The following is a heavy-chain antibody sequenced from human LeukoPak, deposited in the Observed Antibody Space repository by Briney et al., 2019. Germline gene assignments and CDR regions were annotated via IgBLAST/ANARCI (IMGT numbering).Heavy chain of an antibody. CDR2: ISYDGSNK. CDR3: ARAYSSGWYPYLWGERWFDP. Sequence: GGSLRLSCAASGFTFSSYGMPWVRQAPGKGLEWVAVISYDGSNKYYADSVKGRFTISRDNSKNTLYLQMNSLRAEDTAVYYCARAYSSGWYPYLWGERWFDPWGQGTLVTISS. D-gene: IGHD6-19*01. V-gene: IGHV3-30*03. CDR1: GFTFSSYG. J-gene: IGHJ5*02.